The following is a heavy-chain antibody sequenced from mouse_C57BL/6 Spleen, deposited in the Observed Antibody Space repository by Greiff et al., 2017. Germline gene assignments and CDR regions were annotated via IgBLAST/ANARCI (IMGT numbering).Heavy chain of an antibody. CDR3: ARYYYGSSHFYAMNY. CDR2: INPGSGGT. D-gene: IGHD1-1*01. Sequence: QVQLQQSGAELVRPGTSVKVSCKASGYAFTNYLIEWVKQRPGQGLEWIGVINPGSGGTNYNEKFKGMATLTADKSSSTAYMQLSSLTSEDSAVYFCARYYYGSSHFYAMNYWGQGTSVTVSS. V-gene: IGHV1-54*01. J-gene: IGHJ4*01. CDR1: GYAFTNYL.